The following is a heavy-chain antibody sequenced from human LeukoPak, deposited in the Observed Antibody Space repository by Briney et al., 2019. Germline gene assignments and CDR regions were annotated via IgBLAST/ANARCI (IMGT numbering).Heavy chain of an antibody. Sequence: SETLSLTRAVYGGFFCGYYWSWIRQPPGKGLEWIGEINHSGSTNYNPSLESRVTISVDTSKNQFSLKLSSVTAADTAVYYCAREYSGSYGAFDIWGQGTMVTVSS. CDR1: GGFFCGYY. CDR2: INHSGST. D-gene: IGHD1-26*01. V-gene: IGHV4-34*01. J-gene: IGHJ3*02. CDR3: AREYSGSYGAFDI.